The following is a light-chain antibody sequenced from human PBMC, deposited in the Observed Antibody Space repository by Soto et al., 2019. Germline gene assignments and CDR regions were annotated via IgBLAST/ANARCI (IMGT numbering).Light chain of an antibody. J-gene: IGLJ3*02. Sequence: SYELTQPPSVSVAPGQTASMTCGGNNIETKSVHWYLQKPGQAPVLVVYEDSDRPSGIPERFSGSNSGNMATLTISRVEAGDEADYYCQVWDSSSNLVVFGGGTKLTVL. CDR1: NIETKS. CDR2: EDS. CDR3: QVWDSSSNLVV. V-gene: IGLV3-21*02.